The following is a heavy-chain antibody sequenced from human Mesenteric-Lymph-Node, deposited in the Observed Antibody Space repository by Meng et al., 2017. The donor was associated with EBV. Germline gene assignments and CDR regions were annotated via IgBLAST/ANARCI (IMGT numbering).Heavy chain of an antibody. CDR1: EFTFSDYP. V-gene: IGHV3-23*01. Sequence: LLGGGGGLVQRGGSLRLSCAASEFTFSDYPMYWVRQAPGKGLEWVSHVSGSGGSTYYADSVKGRFTIYRDNSKNTLYLQMNSLGVGDTAVYYCVKDLAVAGTWGQGTLVTVSS. CDR2: VSGSGGST. D-gene: IGHD6-19*01. CDR3: VKDLAVAGT. J-gene: IGHJ5*02.